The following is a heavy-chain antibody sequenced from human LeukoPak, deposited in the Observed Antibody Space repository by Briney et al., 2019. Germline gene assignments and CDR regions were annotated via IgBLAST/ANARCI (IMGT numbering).Heavy chain of an antibody. CDR2: INWNGGST. J-gene: IGHJ4*02. CDR3: ARGTSDARYYFDY. Sequence: GGSLRLSCAASGFTFSDYYMSWIRQAPGKGLEWVSGINWNGGSTGYADSVKGRFTISRDNAKNSLYLEMNSLRAEDTALYFCARGTSDARYYFDYWGQGTLVTVSS. D-gene: IGHD1-1*01. V-gene: IGHV3-20*04. CDR1: GFTFSDYY.